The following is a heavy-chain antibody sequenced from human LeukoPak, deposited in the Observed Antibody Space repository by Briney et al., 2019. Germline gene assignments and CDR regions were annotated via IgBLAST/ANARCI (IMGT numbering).Heavy chain of an antibody. CDR2: IWYDGSNK. J-gene: IGHJ4*02. CDR3: ARQSRSVAATKYYFEY. Sequence: PGGSLRLSCAASGLTFSNYAMHWVRQAPGKGLEWVAVIWYDGSNKYYGDSVKGRFTISRDNSKNTLYLQMNSLRAEDTAVYYCARQSRSVAATKYYFEYWGQGTLVTVSS. D-gene: IGHD2-15*01. CDR1: GLTFSNYA. V-gene: IGHV3-33*01.